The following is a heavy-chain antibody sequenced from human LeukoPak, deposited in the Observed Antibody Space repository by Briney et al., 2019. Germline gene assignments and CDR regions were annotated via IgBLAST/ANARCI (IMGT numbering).Heavy chain of an antibody. CDR2: ISISGGST. V-gene: IGHV3-23*01. D-gene: IGHD2-15*01. J-gene: IGHJ3*01. CDR1: GFTFSSYA. CDR3: ARSQSGVFDV. Sequence: GGSLRLSCAASGFTFSSYAMSWVRQAPGKGLGWVSAISISGGSTDYADSVKGRFTISRDNAENTLYLQMNSLRPEDTALYYCARSQSGVFDVWGQGTMVIVSS.